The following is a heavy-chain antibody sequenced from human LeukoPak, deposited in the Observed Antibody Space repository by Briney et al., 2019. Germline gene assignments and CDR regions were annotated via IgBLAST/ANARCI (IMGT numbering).Heavy chain of an antibody. V-gene: IGHV4-59*01. CDR2: IYYSGST. CDR3: ARGDRYDSSGYS. D-gene: IGHD3-22*01. J-gene: IGHJ4*02. CDR1: GGSISSYY. Sequence: SETLSLTCTVPGGSISSYYWSWIRQPPGKGLEWIGYIYYSGSTNYNPSPKSRVTISVDTSKNQFSLKLSSVTAADTAVYYCARGDRYDSSGYSWGQGTLVTVSS.